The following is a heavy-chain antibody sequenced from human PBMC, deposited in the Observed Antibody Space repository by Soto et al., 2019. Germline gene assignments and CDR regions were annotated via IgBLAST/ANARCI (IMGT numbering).Heavy chain of an antibody. CDR3: AGSMVRGVMTFDY. J-gene: IGHJ4*02. Sequence: QVQLQESGPGLVKPSQTLSLTCTVSGGSISSGDYYWSWIRQPPGKGLEWIGYIYYSGNTYYNPSLKSRVTISVDTSKNQFSLKLSSVTAADSAVYYCAGSMVRGVMTFDYWGQGTLVTVSS. CDR1: GGSISSGDYY. CDR2: IYYSGNT. V-gene: IGHV4-30-4*01. D-gene: IGHD3-10*01.